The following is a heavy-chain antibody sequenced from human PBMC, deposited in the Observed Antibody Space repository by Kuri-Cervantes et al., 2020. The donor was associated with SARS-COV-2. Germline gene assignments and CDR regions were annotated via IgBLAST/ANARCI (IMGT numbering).Heavy chain of an antibody. CDR3: AKRDAYSQGSYFDY. V-gene: IGHV3-21*01. CDR2: ISSTSSYI. J-gene: IGHJ4*01. CDR1: GFTFGSYS. Sequence: GGSLRLSCAASGFTFGSYSMNWVRQAPGKGLEWVSSISSTSSYIYYADSVKGRFTISRDNAKNSLYLQMNSLRAEDTAVYYCAKRDAYSQGSYFDYWGHGTLVTVSS. D-gene: IGHD5-24*01.